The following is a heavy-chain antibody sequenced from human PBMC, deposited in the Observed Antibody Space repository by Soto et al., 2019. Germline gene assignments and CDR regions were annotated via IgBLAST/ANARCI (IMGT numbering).Heavy chain of an antibody. Sequence: GASVKVSCKASGYTFTSYGISWVRQAPGQGLEWMGWINPNSGGTNYAQKFQGWVTMTRDTSISTAYMELSRLRSDDTAVYYCARDQKDSSGYYPFDYWGQGTLVTVSS. D-gene: IGHD3-22*01. V-gene: IGHV1-2*04. J-gene: IGHJ4*02. CDR1: GYTFTSYG. CDR2: INPNSGGT. CDR3: ARDQKDSSGYYPFDY.